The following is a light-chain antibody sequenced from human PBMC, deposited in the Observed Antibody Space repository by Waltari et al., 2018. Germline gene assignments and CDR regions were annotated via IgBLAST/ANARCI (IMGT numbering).Light chain of an antibody. CDR1: QNIINF. J-gene: IGKJ1*01. CDR2: DAS. Sequence: EIVLTQSPAILSLSPGDRATLSCRASQNIINFLAWYQQKPGQAPRLLICDASKRATGIPARFSGSGSGTDFTLTISSLEPEDFAVYYCHQRRNWPGTFGQGTKVEIK. V-gene: IGKV3-11*01. CDR3: HQRRNWPGT.